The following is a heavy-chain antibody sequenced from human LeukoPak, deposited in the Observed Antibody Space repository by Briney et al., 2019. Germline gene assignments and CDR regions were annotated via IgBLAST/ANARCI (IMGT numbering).Heavy chain of an antibody. V-gene: IGHV4-4*07. J-gene: IGHJ5*02. CDR2: IYTSGST. D-gene: IGHD3-10*01. CDR3: ARERSMVRGVSWFDP. CDR1: GGSISSYY. Sequence: PSETLSLTCTVSGGSISSYYWSWIRQPAGKGLEWIGRIYTSGSTNYNPSLKSRVTMSVDTSKNQFSLKLSSVTAADTAVYHCARERSMVRGVSWFDPWGQGTLVTVSS.